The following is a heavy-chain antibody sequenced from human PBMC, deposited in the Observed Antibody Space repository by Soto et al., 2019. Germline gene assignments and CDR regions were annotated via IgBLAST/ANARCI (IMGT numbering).Heavy chain of an antibody. CDR2: ITGGSGGST. CDR1: GFTFTNYA. D-gene: IGHD3-9*01. J-gene: IGHJ3*02. CDR3: AKDRFDCLLHGPDAFDI. V-gene: IGHV3-23*01. Sequence: GGSLRLSCAASGFTFTNYAMNWVRQAPGKGLEWVSTITGGSGGSTYYADSVKGRFTISRDNSKNTLYLQMNSLRAEDTAVYYCAKDRFDCLLHGPDAFDIWGQGTMVTVSS.